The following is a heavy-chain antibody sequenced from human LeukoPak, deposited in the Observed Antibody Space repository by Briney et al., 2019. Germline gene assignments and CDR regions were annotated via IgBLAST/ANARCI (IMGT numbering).Heavy chain of an antibody. CDR2: ISYDGSNK. CDR1: GFTFSSYG. D-gene: IGHD6-6*01. CDR3: ARGGVGSSPYYYYGMDV. J-gene: IGHJ6*02. Sequence: PGRSLRLSCAASGFTFSSYGIHWVRQAPGKGLEWVAVISYDGSNKYYADSVKGRFTISRDNSKNTLYLQMNSLRAEDTAVYYCARGGVGSSPYYYYGMDVWGQGTTVTVSS. V-gene: IGHV3-30*03.